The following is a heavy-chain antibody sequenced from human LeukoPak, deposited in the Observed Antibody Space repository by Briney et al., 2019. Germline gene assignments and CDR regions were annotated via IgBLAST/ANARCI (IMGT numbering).Heavy chain of an antibody. CDR1: GFSFGDYA. CDR2: IRYDGSNK. J-gene: IGHJ6*03. Sequence: GGSLRLSCTTSGFSFGDYAMNWVRQAPGKGLEWVAFIRYDGSNKYYADSVKGRFTISRDNSKNTLYLQMNSLRAEDTAVYYCAKDFGPGLVTYYYMDVWGKGTTVTISS. V-gene: IGHV3-30*02. D-gene: IGHD3/OR15-3a*01. CDR3: AKDFGPGLVTYYYMDV.